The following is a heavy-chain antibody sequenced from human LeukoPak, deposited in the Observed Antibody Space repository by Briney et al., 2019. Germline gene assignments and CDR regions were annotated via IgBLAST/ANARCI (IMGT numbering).Heavy chain of an antibody. CDR2: IYTSGST. CDR1: GGSISSYC. CDR3: ARDSVWFGESHDAFDI. J-gene: IGHJ3*02. Sequence: PSETLSLTCTVSGGSISSYCWSWIRQPAGKGLEWIGRIYTSGSTNYNPSLKSRVTMSVDTSKNQFSLKLSSVTAADTAVYYCARDSVWFGESHDAFDIWGQGTMVTVSS. V-gene: IGHV4-4*07. D-gene: IGHD3-10*01.